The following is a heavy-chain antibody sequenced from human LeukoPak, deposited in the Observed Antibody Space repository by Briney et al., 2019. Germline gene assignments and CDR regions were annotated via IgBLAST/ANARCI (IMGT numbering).Heavy chain of an antibody. J-gene: IGHJ4*02. CDR3: ARLRGGIQLWGD. Sequence: SETLSLTCTVSGGSVTSDSYSWGWIRQPPGKGLQWIVTLSHNGLNDYNPSLKSPVAMPVDTSKNQFSLRLSSLTAADTAVYYCARLRGGIQLWGDWGQGTLVTASS. D-gene: IGHD5-18*01. V-gene: IGHV4-39*01. CDR2: LSHNGLN. CDR1: GGSVTSDSYS.